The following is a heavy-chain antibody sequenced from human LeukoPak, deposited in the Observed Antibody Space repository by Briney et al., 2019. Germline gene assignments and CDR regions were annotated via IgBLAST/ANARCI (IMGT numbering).Heavy chain of an antibody. CDR3: ASGGRDAGAFDI. J-gene: IGHJ3*02. D-gene: IGHD3-10*01. Sequence: SVKVSCKASGGTFSSYAISWVRQAPGQGLEWMGGIIPIFGTANYAQKLQGRVTITADESTSTAYMELSSLRSEDTAVYYCASGGRDAGAFDIWGQGTMVTVSS. V-gene: IGHV1-69*13. CDR2: IIPIFGTA. CDR1: GGTFSSYA.